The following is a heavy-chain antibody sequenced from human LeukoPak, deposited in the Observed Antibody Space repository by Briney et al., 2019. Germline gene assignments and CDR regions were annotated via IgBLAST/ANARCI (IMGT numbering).Heavy chain of an antibody. V-gene: IGHV3-30*02. D-gene: IGHD3-3*01. CDR2: IRYDGSNE. CDR3: TKSFWSGYTYYFDY. Sequence: GGSLRLSCAASEFTFSDYGMHWARQAPGKGLEWVPFIRYDGSNEYYVDSVKGRFTVSRDNSKNTLYLQMNSLRAEDTAVYYCTKSFWSGYTYYFDYWGQGTLVTVSS. J-gene: IGHJ4*02. CDR1: EFTFSDYG.